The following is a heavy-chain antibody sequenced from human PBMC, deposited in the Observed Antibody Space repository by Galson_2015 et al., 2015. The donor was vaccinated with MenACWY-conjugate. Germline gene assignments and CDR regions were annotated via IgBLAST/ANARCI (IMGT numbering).Heavy chain of an antibody. Sequence: SLRLSCAVSGFTFRNYWMTWVRQAPGKGLEWVASIKKDGSEKYYVDSVKGIFTISRDNTKNSMYLEMNILRADDTAVYYCERGRYGMDVWGQGTPVTASS. V-gene: IGHV3-7*03. J-gene: IGHJ6*02. CDR3: ERGRYGMDV. CDR2: IKKDGSEK. CDR1: GFTFRNYW.